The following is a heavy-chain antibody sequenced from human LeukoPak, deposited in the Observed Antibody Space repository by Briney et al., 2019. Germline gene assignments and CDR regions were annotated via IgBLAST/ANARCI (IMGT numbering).Heavy chain of an antibody. V-gene: IGHV3-73*01. CDR3: ARRLYYYDSSGDFHQ. D-gene: IGHD3-22*01. CDR1: GFTFSGSA. Sequence: GGSLRLSCAASGFTFSGSAMHWVRQASGKGLEWVGRIRSKANSYATAYAASVKGRFTISRDDSKNTAYLQMNSLKTEDTAVCDDARRLYYYDSSGDFHQGGEGTLLTLSS. J-gene: IGHJ4*02. CDR2: IRSKANSYAT.